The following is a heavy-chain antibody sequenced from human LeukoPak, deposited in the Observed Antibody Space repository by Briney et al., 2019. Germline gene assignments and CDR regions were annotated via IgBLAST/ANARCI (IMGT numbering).Heavy chain of an antibody. V-gene: IGHV3-64*01. CDR1: GFTFSSYA. J-gene: IGHJ4*02. CDR2: INANGDNT. CDR3: ARVPILTGSYYFDY. Sequence: GGSLRLSCAASGFTFSSYAFHWVRQAPGKGLEYVSAINANGDNTYYANSVKGRFTISRDNSKNTLYLQMGSLRTEDMAVYYCARVPILTGSYYFDYWGQGILVTVSS. D-gene: IGHD3-9*01.